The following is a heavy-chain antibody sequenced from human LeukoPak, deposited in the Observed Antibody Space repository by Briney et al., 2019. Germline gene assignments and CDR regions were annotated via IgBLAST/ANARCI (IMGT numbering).Heavy chain of an antibody. V-gene: IGHV4-59*01. CDR1: GGSISSYY. D-gene: IGHD3-22*01. Sequence: SETLSLTCTVSGGSISSYYWSWIRQPPGKGLEWIGYIYYSGSTNYNPSLKSRVTTSVDTSKNQFSLKLSSVTAADTAVYYCAREDSSGYYPSGAFDIWGQGTMVTVSS. CDR2: IYYSGST. J-gene: IGHJ3*02. CDR3: AREDSSGYYPSGAFDI.